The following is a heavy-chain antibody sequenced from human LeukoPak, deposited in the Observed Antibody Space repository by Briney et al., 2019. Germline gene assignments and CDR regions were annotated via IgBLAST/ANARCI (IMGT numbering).Heavy chain of an antibody. CDR1: GYRFTSYW. Sequence: GESLKISCKGSGYRFTSYWIGWVRQMPGKGLEWMGIIYPGDSDTRYSPSFQGQVTISADKSISTAYLQWSSLKASDTAMYYCAGARDGYNWGFDYWGQGTLVTVSS. V-gene: IGHV5-51*01. D-gene: IGHD5-24*01. CDR3: AGARDGYNWGFDY. J-gene: IGHJ4*02. CDR2: IYPGDSDT.